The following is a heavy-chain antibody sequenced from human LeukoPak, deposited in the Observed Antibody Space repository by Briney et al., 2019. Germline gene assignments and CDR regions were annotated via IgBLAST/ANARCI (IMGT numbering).Heavy chain of an antibody. Sequence: GGSLRLSCAASGFSFSSYAMRWVRQAPGKGLEWVSSISGSGDRRDSADSVKGRFTISRDNSKNTLYLEMYSLRAEDTAVYYCAKDRGHCTNGVCHNYYYMDVWGKGTTVTVSS. D-gene: IGHD2-8*01. CDR1: GFSFSSYA. V-gene: IGHV3-23*01. J-gene: IGHJ6*03. CDR3: AKDRGHCTNGVCHNYYYMDV. CDR2: ISGSGDRR.